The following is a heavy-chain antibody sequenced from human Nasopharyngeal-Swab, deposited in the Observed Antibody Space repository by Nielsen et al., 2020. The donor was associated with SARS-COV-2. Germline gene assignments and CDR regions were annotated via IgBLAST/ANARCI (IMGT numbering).Heavy chain of an antibody. V-gene: IGHV3-30-3*01. J-gene: IGHJ6*02. CDR1: GLRFNVYS. Sequence: GESLKISCEASGLRFNVYSFHWVRQAPGQGLDWVAFLSYDGITEDYADSVKGRFSVSRDNSKRMLYLQMLSLRVEDTAMYYCAREMTITLVRGGRALDFWGQGTTVTVSS. CDR3: AREMTITLVRGGRALDF. CDR2: LSYDGITE. D-gene: IGHD3-10*01.